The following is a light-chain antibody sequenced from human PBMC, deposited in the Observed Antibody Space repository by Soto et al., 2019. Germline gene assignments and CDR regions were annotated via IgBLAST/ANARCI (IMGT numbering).Light chain of an antibody. CDR3: CSDVGSNTLYV. V-gene: IGLV2-23*01. J-gene: IGLJ1*01. CDR2: EGN. Sequence: QSVLTQPASVSGSPGQSLTVSCTGTSSDVETYNLVSWYQHRPGKAPKLVISEGNKRPSGISNRFSGSKSGSTASLTISMIQAEDEADYYCCSDVGSNTLYVFGPGTKLTVL. CDR1: SSDVETYNL.